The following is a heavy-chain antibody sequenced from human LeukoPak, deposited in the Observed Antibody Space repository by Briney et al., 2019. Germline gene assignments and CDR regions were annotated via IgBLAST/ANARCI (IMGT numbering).Heavy chain of an antibody. CDR2: ISGNGGDT. CDR3: AKGRTLVGGSTRSYDH. J-gene: IGHJ4*02. Sequence: GGSLRLSCAASGLTFSSYSMSWVRQASGKGLEWVSVISGNGGDTFYADSVKGRFTISRDNSKDMLYLQMNSLRVEDTAVYYCAKGRTLVGGSTRSYDHWGQGTLVTVSS. CDR1: GLTFSSYS. D-gene: IGHD1-26*01. V-gene: IGHV3-23*01.